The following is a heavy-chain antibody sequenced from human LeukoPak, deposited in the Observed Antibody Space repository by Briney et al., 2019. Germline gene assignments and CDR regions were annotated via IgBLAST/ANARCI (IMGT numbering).Heavy chain of an antibody. J-gene: IGHJ5*02. V-gene: IGHV1-2*02. Sequence: ASVKVSCKPSGYTFTGYYMRWVRQAPGQGLEWMGWINPNSGGTNYAQKFQGRVTMTRDTSISTVYMALSRLRSDDTAVYYCARAHLIAAAGYNWFDPWGQGTLVTVSS. D-gene: IGHD6-13*01. CDR2: INPNSGGT. CDR3: ARAHLIAAAGYNWFDP. CDR1: GYTFTGYY.